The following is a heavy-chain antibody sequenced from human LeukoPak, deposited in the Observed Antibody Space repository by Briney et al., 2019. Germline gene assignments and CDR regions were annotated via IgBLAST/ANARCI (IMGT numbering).Heavy chain of an antibody. V-gene: IGHV4-31*03. D-gene: IGHD2-2*01. CDR3: ARVTSSTSCCKYYYYYYMDV. J-gene: IGHJ6*03. CDR2: IYYSGST. CDR1: GDSISSGAYY. Sequence: SETLSLTCTVSGDSISSGAYYWSWIRQHPGKGLEWIGYIYYSGSTYYNPSLKSRVTVSLDTSKNQFSLYLSSVTAADTAVYYCARVTSSTSCCKYYYYYYMDVWGKGTTVTVSS.